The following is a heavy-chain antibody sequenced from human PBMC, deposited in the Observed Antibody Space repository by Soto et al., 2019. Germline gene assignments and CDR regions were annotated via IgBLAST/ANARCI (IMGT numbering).Heavy chain of an antibody. J-gene: IGHJ4*02. V-gene: IGHV3-33*01. CDR1: GFTFSSYA. CDR3: ARGQLPAATTYVDF. Sequence: QVHLVESGGGVVQPGGSLRLSCAASGFTFSSYAIHWVRQAPGKGLEWVAIIWYDGSNKYYADSVKGRFSTSRDNSKNTPFLQRDSLRAEYTAVYYWARGQLPAATTYVDFWCQGTLVIVSS. CDR2: IWYDGSNK. D-gene: IGHD2-15*01.